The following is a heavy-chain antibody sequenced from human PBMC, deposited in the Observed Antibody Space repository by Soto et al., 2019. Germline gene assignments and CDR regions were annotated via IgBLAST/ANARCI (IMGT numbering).Heavy chain of an antibody. D-gene: IGHD4-17*01. J-gene: IGHJ6*02. CDR1: GYSFTSYW. Sequence: PGESLKISCKGSGYSFTSYWIGWVRQMPGKGLEWMGIIYPGDSDTRYSPSFQGQVTISADKSISTAYLQWSSLKASDTAMYYCARHPPPGRDYFDYDADYYYSMDFWGQGSTVTVYS. CDR2: IYPGDSDT. V-gene: IGHV5-51*01. CDR3: ARHPPPGRDYFDYDADYYYSMDF.